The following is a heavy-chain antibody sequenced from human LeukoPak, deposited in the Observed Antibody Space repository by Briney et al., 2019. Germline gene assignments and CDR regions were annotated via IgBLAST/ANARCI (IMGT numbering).Heavy chain of an antibody. CDR1: GGSISSYY. J-gene: IGHJ5*02. CDR2: IYYSGST. V-gene: IGHV4-59*01. D-gene: IGHD4-23*01. CDR3: ARDLATDYGDNAWFDP. Sequence: SETLSLTCTVSGGSISSYYWSWIRQPPGKGLEWIGYIYYSGSTNYNPSLKSRVTISVDTSKNQFSLKLSSVTAADTAVYYCARDLATDYGDNAWFDPWGQGTLVTVSS.